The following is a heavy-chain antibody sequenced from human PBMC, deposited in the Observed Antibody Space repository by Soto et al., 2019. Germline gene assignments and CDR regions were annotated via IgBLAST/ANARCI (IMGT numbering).Heavy chain of an antibody. CDR3: ARDKGVVIRKDH. V-gene: IGHV3-33*01. J-gene: IGHJ4*02. CDR2: IWYDGTSK. CDR1: GVTFSTHS. Sequence: LILSYATSGVTFSTHSMHWMRPAPGKGLEWVALIWYDGTSKYYADSVKGRFTISRDNSRNKLYLEMNSLRAEDTAIYYCARDKGVVIRKDHWGQGNLVPVSS. D-gene: IGHD2-8*01.